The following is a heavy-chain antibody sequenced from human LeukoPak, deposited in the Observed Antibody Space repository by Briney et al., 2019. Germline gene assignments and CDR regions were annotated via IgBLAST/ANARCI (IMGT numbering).Heavy chain of an antibody. CDR2: VSYSGTT. D-gene: IGHD3-10*01. Sequence: PSETLSLTCTVSSASINSSPYFWAWVRQSPGKGLEWIGTVSYSGTTYYNPSLKSRVTIFVDTSKNQFSLRLNSVTAADTAVFYCAANSADYNTLGSSYKVWGQGTLVTVSS. V-gene: IGHV4-39*01. CDR3: AANSADYNTLGSSYKV. CDR1: SASINSSPYF. J-gene: IGHJ4*02.